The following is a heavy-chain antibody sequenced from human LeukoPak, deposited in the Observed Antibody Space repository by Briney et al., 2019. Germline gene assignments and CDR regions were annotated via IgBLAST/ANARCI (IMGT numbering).Heavy chain of an antibody. Sequence: GGSLRLSCAASGFTVSSNYMNWVRQARGKWLEWVSIIYSGGDTYYADSVKGRFTISRDNSKNTLYLQMNSLRPEDTAVYYCTRGPGSTWYSDYWGQGTLVTVSS. D-gene: IGHD6-13*01. CDR2: IYSGGDT. CDR3: TRGPGSTWYSDY. CDR1: GFTVSSNY. J-gene: IGHJ4*02. V-gene: IGHV3-53*05.